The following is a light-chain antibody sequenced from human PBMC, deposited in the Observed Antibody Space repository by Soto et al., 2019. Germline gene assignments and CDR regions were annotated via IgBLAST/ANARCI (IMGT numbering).Light chain of an antibody. CDR1: QSINSRY. CDR3: QQFGSSPGFT. J-gene: IGKJ3*01. V-gene: IGKV3-20*01. Sequence: EIVLTQSPGTLSLSPGERATLSCRASQSINSRYLAWYQQKPGQAPRLLIYGASSRATGIPDRFNGSGSGTDFTLTISRLEPEDFAVYYCQQFGSSPGFTFGPGTIVDIK. CDR2: GAS.